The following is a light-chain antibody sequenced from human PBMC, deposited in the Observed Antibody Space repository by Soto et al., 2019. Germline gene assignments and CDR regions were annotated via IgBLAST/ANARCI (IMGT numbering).Light chain of an antibody. CDR1: QSISSW. V-gene: IGKV1-5*01. CDR2: DAS. J-gene: IGKJ1*01. CDR3: QQYNNYSPGA. Sequence: DIQMTQSPSTLSACVGDRVTITCRASQSISSWLAWYQQKPGKAPKLLIYDASSLESGVPSRFSGSGSATEFTLTISSLQPDDFATYYCQQYNNYSPGAFGQGTKVDI.